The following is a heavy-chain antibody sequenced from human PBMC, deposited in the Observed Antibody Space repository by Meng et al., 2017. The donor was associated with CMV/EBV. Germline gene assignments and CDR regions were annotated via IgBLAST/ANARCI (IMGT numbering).Heavy chain of an antibody. D-gene: IGHD1-20*01. CDR1: GGTFSRYA. CDR2: IIPIFGTA. J-gene: IGHJ2*01. V-gene: IGHV1-69*12. Sequence: VQLGQAGAGVKKPGSSVKVSCNASGGTFSRYAISWVRQAPGQGLEWMGGIIPIFGTANYAQKFQGRVTITADESTSTAYMELSSLRSEDTAVYYCASVTGIGWWYFDLWGRGTLVTVSS. CDR3: ASVTGIGWWYFDL.